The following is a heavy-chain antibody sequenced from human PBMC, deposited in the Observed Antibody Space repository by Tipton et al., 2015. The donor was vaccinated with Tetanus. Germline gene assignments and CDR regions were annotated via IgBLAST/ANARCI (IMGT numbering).Heavy chain of an antibody. D-gene: IGHD2-15*01. J-gene: IGHJ4*02. CDR1: GGSVSSGSYY. CDR2: IYYSGST. V-gene: IGHV4-61*01. CDR3: ARSVDIVVVVAAMAFDY. Sequence: TLSLTCTVSGGSVSSGSYYWSWIRQPPGKGLEWIGYIYYSGSTNYNPSLKSRVTISVDTSKNQFSLKLSSVTAADTAVYYCARSVDIVVVVAAMAFDYWGQGTLVTVSS.